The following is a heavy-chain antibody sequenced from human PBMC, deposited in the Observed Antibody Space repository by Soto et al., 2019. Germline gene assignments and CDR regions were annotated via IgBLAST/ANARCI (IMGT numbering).Heavy chain of an antibody. CDR1: GGSISSYY. CDR3: ARGGTLMSSFDP. J-gene: IGHJ5*02. Sequence: SETLSLTCTVSGGSISSYYWSWIRQPPGKGLEWIGYIYYSGSTNYNPSLKSRVTISVDTSKKQFSLKLSSVTAADTAVYYCARGGTLMSSFDPWGQGTLVTVSS. V-gene: IGHV4-59*01. CDR2: IYYSGST. D-gene: IGHD2-8*01.